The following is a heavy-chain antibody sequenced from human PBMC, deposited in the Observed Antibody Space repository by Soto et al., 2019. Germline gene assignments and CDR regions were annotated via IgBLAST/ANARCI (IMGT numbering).Heavy chain of an antibody. CDR2: LDPSDSYT. CDR3: QIGDSTGDGYYYYGMDV. J-gene: IGHJ6*02. D-gene: IGHD3-22*01. V-gene: IGHV5-10-1*01. CDR1: GYSFTSYW. Sequence: PGESLKISCKGSGYSFTSYWISWVRQMPGKGLEWMGSLDPSDSYTNYSPSFQGHVTISADKSISTAYLQWSSLKASDTDMYYCQIGDSTGDGYYYYGMDVWGQGTTVTVSS.